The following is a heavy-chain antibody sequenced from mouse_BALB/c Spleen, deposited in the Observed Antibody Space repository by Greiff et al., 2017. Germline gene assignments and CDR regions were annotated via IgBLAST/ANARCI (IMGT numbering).Heavy chain of an antibody. D-gene: IGHD2-2*01. CDR2: IDPETGGT. CDR3: TRDYYGYDGAY. CDR1: GYTFTDYE. Sequence: VKLMESGAELVRPGASVTLSCKASGYTFTDYEMHWVKQTPVHGLEWIGAIDPETGGTAYNQKFKGKATLTADKSSSTAYMELRSLTSEDSAVYYCTRDYYGYDGAYWGQGTLVTVSA. V-gene: IGHV1-15*01. J-gene: IGHJ3*01.